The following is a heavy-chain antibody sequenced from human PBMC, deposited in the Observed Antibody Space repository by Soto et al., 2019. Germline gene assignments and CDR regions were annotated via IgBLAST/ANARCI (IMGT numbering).Heavy chain of an antibody. J-gene: IGHJ4*02. CDR1: GDSISSDKW. CDR3: ARGETQQQRDY. Sequence: SETLSLTCAVSGDSISSDKWWSWIRQPPCKGLQWIGEIYHSGSTKYNPSLKSRVIISVDKSKNQFSLKLSSLTDADTAVYYCARGETQQQRDYWGQGTLVTVS. V-gene: IGHV4-4*02. CDR2: IYHSGST. D-gene: IGHD6-13*01.